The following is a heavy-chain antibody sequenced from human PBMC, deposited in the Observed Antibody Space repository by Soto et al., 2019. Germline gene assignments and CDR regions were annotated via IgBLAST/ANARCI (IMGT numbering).Heavy chain of an antibody. V-gene: IGHV4-34*01. CDR1: GGSFSGYY. Sequence: ASETLSLTCAVYGGSFSGYYWSWIRQPPGKGLEWIGEINHSGSTNYNPSLKSRVTISVDTSKNQFSLKLSSVTAADTAVYYCARGRVYYDFWSGYFWFDPWGQGTLVTVS. J-gene: IGHJ5*02. CDR2: INHSGST. D-gene: IGHD3-3*01. CDR3: ARGRVYYDFWSGYFWFDP.